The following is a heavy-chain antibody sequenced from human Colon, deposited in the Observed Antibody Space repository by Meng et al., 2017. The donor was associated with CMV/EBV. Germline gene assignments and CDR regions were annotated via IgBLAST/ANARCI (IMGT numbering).Heavy chain of an antibody. CDR2: ISSSSTYI. Sequence: GESLKISCAASGFSLNHYGMNWVRQAPGRGLEWVSYISSSSTYIFYADSVKGRFTISRDNANNLLYLQMTSLRADDTAVYYCARDPAHDRYGSGRCLDYWGQGTLVTVSS. CDR1: GFSLNHYG. J-gene: IGHJ4*02. V-gene: IGHV3-21*06. D-gene: IGHD3-10*01. CDR3: ARDPAHDRYGSGRCLDY.